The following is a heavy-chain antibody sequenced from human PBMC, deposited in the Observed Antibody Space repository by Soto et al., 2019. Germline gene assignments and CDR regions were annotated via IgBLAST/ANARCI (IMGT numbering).Heavy chain of an antibody. Sequence: QVQLVQSGAEVKKPGASVKVSCKASGYTFTNFGISWLRQAPGQGLEWMGWISAYNGNTNYAQNFQGRVTMTTDTSKSTGYMELRSLRSDDTAVYYCAWGGTPIDYWGQGTLVTVSS. J-gene: IGHJ4*02. V-gene: IGHV1-18*01. CDR3: AWGGTPIDY. CDR2: ISAYNGNT. D-gene: IGHD3-16*01. CDR1: GYTFTNFG.